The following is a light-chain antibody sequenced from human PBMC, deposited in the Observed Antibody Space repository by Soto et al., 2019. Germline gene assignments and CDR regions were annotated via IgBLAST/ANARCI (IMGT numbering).Light chain of an antibody. CDR3: QKCNSAPYT. CDR1: QGISNY. V-gene: IGKV1-27*01. CDR2: AAS. Sequence: DIQMTQSPSSLSASVGDRVTITCRASQGISNYLAWYQQKPGEVPKLLVYAASTLQSGVPSRFNGSGSGTDFTLTISSLQPEDVATYYCQKCNSAPYTFGQGTKLEIK. J-gene: IGKJ2*01.